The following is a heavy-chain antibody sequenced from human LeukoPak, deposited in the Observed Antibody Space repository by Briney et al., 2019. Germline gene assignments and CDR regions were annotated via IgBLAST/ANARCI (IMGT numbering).Heavy chain of an antibody. D-gene: IGHD6-6*01. CDR3: ADTGESSSAQGLFDY. CDR1: GFTFSSYG. Sequence: GRSLRLSCAASGFTFSSYGMHWVRQAPGKGLEWVAVIWYDGSNKYYADSVKGRFTISRDNSKNTLYLQMNRLRAEDTAVYYCADTGESSSAQGLFDYWGQGTLVTVSS. CDR2: IWYDGSNK. V-gene: IGHV3-33*01. J-gene: IGHJ4*02.